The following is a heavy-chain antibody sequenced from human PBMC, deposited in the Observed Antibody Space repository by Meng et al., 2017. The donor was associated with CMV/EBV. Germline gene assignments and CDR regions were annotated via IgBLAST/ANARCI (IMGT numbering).Heavy chain of an antibody. CDR3: ARGDYFDY. CDR1: GFTFSSYA. CDR2: ISYDGSNK. Sequence: QVQLVGSGGGGVQPGRSLGLLWAASGFTFSSYAMHWVRQAPGKGLEWVAVISYDGSNKYYADSVKGRFTISRDNSKNTLYLQMNSLRAEDTAVYYCARGDYFDYWGQGTLVTVSS. J-gene: IGHJ4*02. V-gene: IGHV3-30-3*01.